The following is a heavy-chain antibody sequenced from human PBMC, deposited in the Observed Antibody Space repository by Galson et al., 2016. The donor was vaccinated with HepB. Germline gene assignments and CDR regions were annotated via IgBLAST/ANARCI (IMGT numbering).Heavy chain of an antibody. D-gene: IGHD4-23*01. CDR2: ISGSGGET. Sequence: SLRLSCAASGFTFSSYAMTWVRQAPGKGLDWVSTISGSGGETHYADSVKGRFTFSRDNSKNTMYVQMTSLRAEDTAVYYCASGTTVTTPNSFWYFELWGRGTLVTVSS. J-gene: IGHJ2*01. V-gene: IGHV3-23*01. CDR1: GFTFSSYA. CDR3: ASGTTVTTPNSFWYFEL.